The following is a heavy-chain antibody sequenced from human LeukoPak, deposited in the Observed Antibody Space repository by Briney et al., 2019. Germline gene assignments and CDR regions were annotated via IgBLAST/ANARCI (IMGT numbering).Heavy chain of an antibody. CDR1: GGTFSSYA. CDR2: IIPILGIA. Sequence: SVKVSCKAPGGTFSSYAISWVRQAPGQGLEWMGRIIPILGIANYAQKFQGRATITADKSTSTAYMELSSLRSEDTAVCYCARVLTTVTPDAFDIWGQGTMVTVSS. V-gene: IGHV1-69*04. D-gene: IGHD4-17*01. J-gene: IGHJ3*02. CDR3: ARVLTTVTPDAFDI.